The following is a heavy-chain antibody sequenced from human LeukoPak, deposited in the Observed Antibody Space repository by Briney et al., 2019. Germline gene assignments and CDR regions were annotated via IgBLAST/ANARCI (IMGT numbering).Heavy chain of an antibody. J-gene: IGHJ4*02. V-gene: IGHV1-18*04. Sequence: ASVTVSCKASGYTFTSYGISWVRQAPGQGLEWMGWISAYNGNTNYAQKLQGRVTMTTDTSTSTAYMELRSLRSDDTAVYYCARAGEVVVAAEYYFDYWGQGTLVTVSS. CDR1: GYTFTSYG. CDR3: ARAGEVVVAAEYYFDY. CDR2: ISAYNGNT. D-gene: IGHD2-15*01.